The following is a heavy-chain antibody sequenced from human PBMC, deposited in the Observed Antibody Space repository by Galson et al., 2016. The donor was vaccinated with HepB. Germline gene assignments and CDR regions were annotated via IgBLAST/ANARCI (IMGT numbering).Heavy chain of an antibody. J-gene: IGHJ5*02. CDR1: GFAFGSYW. CDR2: IKEDGSEK. V-gene: IGHV3-7*01. Sequence: SLRLSCAASGFAFGSYWMSWVRQAPGKGLEWVANIKEDGSEKYFVDSVKGRFTISRDNAKNSLYLQMNSLRAEDTAVYYCAKGRGGASNHWGQGTLVTVSS. CDR3: AKGRGGASNH. D-gene: IGHD1-26*01.